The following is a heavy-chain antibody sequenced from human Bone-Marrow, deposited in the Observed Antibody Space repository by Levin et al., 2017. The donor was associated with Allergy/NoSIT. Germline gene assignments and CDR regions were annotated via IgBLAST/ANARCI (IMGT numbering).Heavy chain of an antibody. V-gene: IGHV4-34*01. D-gene: IGHD3-16*01. CDR3: AREHVWGSAKVWFDP. CDR2: INHGGIT. J-gene: IGHJ5*02. CDR1: GGSFSGFF. Sequence: SETLSLTCGVSGGSFSGFFWSWIRQSPGKGLEWIGEINHGGITNYNPSLKSRVSMSVDTSKSQFSLRLSSVAAADTAVYYCAREHVWGSAKVWFDPWGQGTLVTVSS.